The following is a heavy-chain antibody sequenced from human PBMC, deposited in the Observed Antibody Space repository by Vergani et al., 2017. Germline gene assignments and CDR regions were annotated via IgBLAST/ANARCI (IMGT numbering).Heavy chain of an antibody. Sequence: QVQLQESGPGLVKPSETLSLTCTVSGGSISSYYWSWIRQPPGKGLEWIGYIYYSGSSNYNPSLKSRVTISVDTSKNQFSLQLSSVTAADTAVYYCARQGSSSYWYFDLWGRGTLVTVSS. V-gene: IGHV4-59*01. CDR3: ARQGSSSYWYFDL. D-gene: IGHD6-6*01. J-gene: IGHJ2*01. CDR2: IYYSGSS. CDR1: GGSISSYY.